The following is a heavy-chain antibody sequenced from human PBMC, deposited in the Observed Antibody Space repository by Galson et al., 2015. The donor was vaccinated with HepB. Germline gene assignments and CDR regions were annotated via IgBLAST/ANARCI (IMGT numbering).Heavy chain of an antibody. CDR3: ARGGGYIAVAGIESPGVGAKGGHYYYYYMDV. D-gene: IGHD6-19*01. CDR1: GYTFTGYN. J-gene: IGHJ6*03. Sequence: SVKVSCKASGYTFTGYNIHWVRQAPGQGLEWMGRINPNSGDTNYAQKLQGRVTMTTDTSTSTAHMELSSLRSEDTAVYYCARGGGYIAVAGIESPGVGAKGGHYYYYYMDVWGKGTTVTVSS. CDR2: INPNSGDT. V-gene: IGHV1-2*06.